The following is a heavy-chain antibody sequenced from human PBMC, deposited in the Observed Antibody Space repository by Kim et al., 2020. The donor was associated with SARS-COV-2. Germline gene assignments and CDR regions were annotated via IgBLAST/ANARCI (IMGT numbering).Heavy chain of an antibody. CDR2: T. J-gene: IGHJ4*02. V-gene: IGHV1-2*01. CDR3: ARGTNYYFDL. Sequence: TIYALKFRGRVTRTRDTSITTVYMELSRLTSDDTVVYYCARGTNYYFDLWGQGTLVTVSS.